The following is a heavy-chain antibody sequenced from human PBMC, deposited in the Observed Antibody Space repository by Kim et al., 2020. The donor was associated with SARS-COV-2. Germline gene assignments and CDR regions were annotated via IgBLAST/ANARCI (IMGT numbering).Heavy chain of an antibody. Sequence: GGSLRLSCAASGFTFSNAWMSWVRQAPGKGLEWVGRIKSKTDGGTTDYAAPVKGRFTISRDDSKNTLYLQMNSLKTEDTAVYYCTTGITMVRGGSYYYGMDVWGQGTTVTVSS. CDR3: TTGITMVRGGSYYYGMDV. J-gene: IGHJ6*02. CDR2: IKSKTDGGTT. D-gene: IGHD3-10*01. V-gene: IGHV3-15*01. CDR1: GFTFSNAW.